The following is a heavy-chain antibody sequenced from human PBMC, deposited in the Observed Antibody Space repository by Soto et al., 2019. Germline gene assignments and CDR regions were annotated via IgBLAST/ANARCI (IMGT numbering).Heavy chain of an antibody. CDR3: AKGYSSSWRYYGMDV. J-gene: IGHJ6*02. Sequence: PGGSLRLSCAASGFTFSSYAMSWVRQAPGKGLEWVSAISGSGGSTYYADSVKGRFTISRDNSKNTLYLQMNSLRAEDTAVYYCAKGYSSSWRYYGMDVWGQGTTVTVSS. V-gene: IGHV3-23*01. D-gene: IGHD6-13*01. CDR1: GFTFSSYA. CDR2: ISGSGGST.